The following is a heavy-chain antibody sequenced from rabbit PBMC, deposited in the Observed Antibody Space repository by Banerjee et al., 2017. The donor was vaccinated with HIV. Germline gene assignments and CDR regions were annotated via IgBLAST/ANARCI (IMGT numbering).Heavy chain of an antibody. CDR2: IYNGDGST. V-gene: IGHV1S45*01. CDR3: ARSGSYDDYGDHYFNL. D-gene: IGHD2-1*01. J-gene: IGHJ4*01. Sequence: QEQLVESGGGLVQPEGSLTLTCTASGFSFSSGYDMCWVRQAPGKGLEWIGCIYNGDGSTYYASWAKGRFTISKTSSTTVTLQMTSLTAADTATYFCARSGSYDDYGDHYFNLWGQGTLVTVS. CDR1: GFSFSSGYD.